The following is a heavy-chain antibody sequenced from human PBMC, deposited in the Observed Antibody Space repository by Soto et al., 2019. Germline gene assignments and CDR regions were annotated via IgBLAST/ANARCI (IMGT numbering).Heavy chain of an antibody. CDR1: GGSISSGGYS. CDR2: IYHSGST. Sequence: SETLSLTCAVSGGSISSGGYSWSWIRQPPGKGLEWIGYIYHSGSTYYNPSLKSRITISVDRSKNQFSLKLSSVTAADTAVYYCASFEGYYDSSGYSHWGQGTLVTVSS. V-gene: IGHV4-30-2*01. CDR3: ASFEGYYDSSGYSH. J-gene: IGHJ4*02. D-gene: IGHD3-22*01.